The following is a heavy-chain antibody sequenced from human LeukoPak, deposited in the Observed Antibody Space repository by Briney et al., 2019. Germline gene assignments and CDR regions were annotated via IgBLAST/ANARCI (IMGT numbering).Heavy chain of an antibody. CDR2: ISSSISTI. CDR3: ARDPRSSTSYQYYYMDV. Sequence: GGSLRLSCAASGFTFSSYSMNWVRQAPGKGLEWISYISSSISTIDYADSVKGRFTISRDNAKNSLYLQMNSLRAEDTAVYYCARDPRSSTSYQYYYMDVWGKGTTVTVSS. CDR1: GFTFSSYS. J-gene: IGHJ6*03. V-gene: IGHV3-48*01. D-gene: IGHD2-2*01.